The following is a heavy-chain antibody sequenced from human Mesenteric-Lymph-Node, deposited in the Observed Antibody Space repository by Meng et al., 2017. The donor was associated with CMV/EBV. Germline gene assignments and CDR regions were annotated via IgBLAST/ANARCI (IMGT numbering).Heavy chain of an antibody. CDR2: ISWNSGSI. D-gene: IGHD2-2*01. J-gene: IGHJ4*02. Sequence: GGSLRLSCAASGFTFDDYAMHWARQAPGKGLEWVSGISWNSGSIGYADSVKGRFTISRDNAKNSLYLQMNSLRAEDTALYYCTRGSYQLPNGPDYWGQGTLVTVSS. CDR3: TRGSYQLPNGPDY. V-gene: IGHV3-9*01. CDR1: GFTFDDYA.